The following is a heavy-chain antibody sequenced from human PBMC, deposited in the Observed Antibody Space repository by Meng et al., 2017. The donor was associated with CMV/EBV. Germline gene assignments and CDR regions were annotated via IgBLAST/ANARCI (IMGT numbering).Heavy chain of an antibody. CDR3: AREPPGNYIYYYYGMDV. CDR2: ISSSGSTI. D-gene: IGHD4-11*01. CDR1: GFTFSDYY. Sequence: GESLKISCAASGFTFSDYYMSWIRQAPGKGLEWVSYISSSGSTIYYADSVKGRFPISRDNAKNSLYLQMNSLRAEDTAVYYCAREPPGNYIYYYYGMDVWGQGTTVTVSS. J-gene: IGHJ6*02. V-gene: IGHV3-11*04.